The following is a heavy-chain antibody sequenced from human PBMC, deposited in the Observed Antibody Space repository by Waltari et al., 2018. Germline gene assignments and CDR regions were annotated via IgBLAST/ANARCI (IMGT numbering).Heavy chain of an antibody. D-gene: IGHD2-2*01. V-gene: IGHV3-23*01. Sequence: EEXLXQSGXGLVQPGGSXRLSCAASGFTFPTYAMSWVRQAPGXGLXWVSAXNGRDXGAYYXDSVKGRFTIXSDNSRNTLYLQMNSLRXEDTAVYYXAXLRXYGTTWAGAFDXWGQGTLVTVSS. CDR3: AXLRXYGTTWAGAFDX. CDR1: GFTFPTYA. J-gene: IGHJ4*02. CDR2: XNGRDXGA.